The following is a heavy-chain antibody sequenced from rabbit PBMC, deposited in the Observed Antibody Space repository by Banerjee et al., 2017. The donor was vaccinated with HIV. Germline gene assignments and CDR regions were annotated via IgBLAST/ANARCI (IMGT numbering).Heavy chain of an antibody. CDR1: GFSFSGRDW. Sequence: QEQLEESGGGLVKPEGSLTLTCTASGFSFSGRDWICWVRQAPGKGLEWIACIFVGSSASTYYASWAKGRFTISKTSSTTVTLQMTSLTAADTATYFCARRDNSWFLTLWGPGTLVTVS. CDR2: IFVGSSAST. D-gene: IGHD3-1*01. V-gene: IGHV1S45*01. J-gene: IGHJ4*01. CDR3: ARRDNSWFLTL.